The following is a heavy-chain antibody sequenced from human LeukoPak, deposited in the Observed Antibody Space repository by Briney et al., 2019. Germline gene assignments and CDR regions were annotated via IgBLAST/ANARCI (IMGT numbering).Heavy chain of an antibody. CDR2: ISSSSSYI. CDR3: ARGSTPRSYYYYGMDV. V-gene: IGHV3-21*01. J-gene: IGHJ6*04. CDR1: GFTFSSYS. Sequence: GGSLRLSCAASGFTFSSYSMNWVRQVPGKGLEWVSSISSSSSYIYYADSVKGRFTISRDNAKNSLYLQMNSLRAEDTAVYYCARGSTPRSYYYYGMDVWGEGTTVTVSS. D-gene: IGHD2-15*01.